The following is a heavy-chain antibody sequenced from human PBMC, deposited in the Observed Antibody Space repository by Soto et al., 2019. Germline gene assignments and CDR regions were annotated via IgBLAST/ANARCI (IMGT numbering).Heavy chain of an antibody. J-gene: IGHJ4*02. D-gene: IGHD3-10*01. CDR3: ARKDYYTSGYYYFDY. V-gene: IGHV1-69*02. CDR2: IIPILGIA. Sequence: GASVKVSCKASGGTFSSYTISWVRQAPGQGLEWMGRIIPILGIANYAQKFQGRVTITRDTSASTVYMELSSLRSEDTAVYYCARKDYYTSGYYYFDYWGQGTLVTVSS. CDR1: GGTFSSYT.